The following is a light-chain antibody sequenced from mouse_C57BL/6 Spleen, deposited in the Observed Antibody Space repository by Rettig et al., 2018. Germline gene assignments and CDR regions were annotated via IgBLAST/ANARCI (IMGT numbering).Light chain of an antibody. CDR1: QNVGTA. J-gene: IGKJ4*01. CDR3: QQYSSYPLFT. CDR2: SAS. V-gene: IGKV6-13*01. Sequence: DIVMTQSQKFMSTSVGDRVSITCKASQNVGTAVAWYQQKPGQSPKLLIYSASNRYTGVPDRFTGSGSGTDFTLTISNMQSEDLADYFCQQYSSYPLFTFGSGTKLEIK.